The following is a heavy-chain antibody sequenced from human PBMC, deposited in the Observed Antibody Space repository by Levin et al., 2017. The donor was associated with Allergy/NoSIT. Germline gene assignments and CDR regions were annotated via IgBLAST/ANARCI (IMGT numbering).Heavy chain of an antibody. CDR3: AINRYSSSFKDY. V-gene: IGHV1-8*01. D-gene: IGHD6-13*01. CDR2: MNPNSGNT. J-gene: IGHJ4*02. CDR1: GYTFTSYD. Sequence: GESLKISCKASGYTFTSYDINWVRQATGQGLEWMGWMNPNSGNTGYAQKFQGRVTMTRNTSISTAYMELSSLRSEDTAVYYCAINRYSSSFKDYWGQGTLVTVSS.